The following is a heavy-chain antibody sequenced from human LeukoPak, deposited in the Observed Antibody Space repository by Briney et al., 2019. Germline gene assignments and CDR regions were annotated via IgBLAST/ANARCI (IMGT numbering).Heavy chain of an antibody. CDR1: GFTFSSYA. V-gene: IGHV3-23*01. J-gene: IGHJ4*02. D-gene: IGHD3-10*01. Sequence: GGSLRLSCAASGFTFSSYAMSWVRQAPGKGLEWVSAISGSGGSTYYADSVKGRFTISGDNSKSTLYLQMNSLRAEDTAVYYCASGLWFGELPALDYWGQGTLVTVSS. CDR2: ISGSGGST. CDR3: ASGLWFGELPALDY.